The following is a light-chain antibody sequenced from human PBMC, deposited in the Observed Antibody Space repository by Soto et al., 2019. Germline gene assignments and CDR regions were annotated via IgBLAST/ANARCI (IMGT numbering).Light chain of an antibody. CDR3: TSYAGSDNFERV. V-gene: IGLV2-8*01. J-gene: IGLJ2*01. Sequence: QSVLTQPPSASGSPGQSVTISCTGTSSDVGAYNYVSWYQQHPGKAPKLMIYEVSKRPSGVPDRFSGSKSGNTASLTVSGLQAEDEADYYCTSYAGSDNFERVFGGGTKLTVL. CDR2: EVS. CDR1: SSDVGAYNY.